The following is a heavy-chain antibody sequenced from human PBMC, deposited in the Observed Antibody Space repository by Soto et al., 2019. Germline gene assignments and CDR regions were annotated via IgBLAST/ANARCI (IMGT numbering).Heavy chain of an antibody. Sequence: QVQLVQSGAEVKKPGSSVRVSCKASGGTFSSNAVSWVRQAPGQGLEWMGGIIPIFGTPNYAQKFQGRVTINADESTNTAYMELSSLRSEDTAVYFCAFRDGHNYWLDAFDIWGQGAMVTVSS. J-gene: IGHJ3*02. CDR2: IIPIFGTP. CDR1: GGTFSSNA. V-gene: IGHV1-69*01. CDR3: AFRDGHNYWLDAFDI. D-gene: IGHD5-12*01.